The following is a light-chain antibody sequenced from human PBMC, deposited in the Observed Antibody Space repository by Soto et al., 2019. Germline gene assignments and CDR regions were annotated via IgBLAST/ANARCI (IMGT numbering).Light chain of an antibody. J-gene: IGKJ1*01. V-gene: IGKV1-39*01. CDR1: QSISSY. CDR2: AAS. Sequence: DIQITQSPSSLPASLPYSVKITCPSSQSISSYLNWYQQKPGKAPKLLIYAASSLQSGVPSRFSGSGSGTDFTLTISSLQTEDFATYSCKQSYSTLCTFGQWTKVDIK. CDR3: KQSYSTLCT.